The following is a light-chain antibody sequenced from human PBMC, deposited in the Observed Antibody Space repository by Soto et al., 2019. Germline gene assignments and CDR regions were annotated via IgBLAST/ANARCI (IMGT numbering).Light chain of an antibody. Sequence: EVVLTQSPGTLSLSPGERATLSCRASQSVSSYLAWYQQRPGQAPRLLIYGASSRATGIPDTFSGGWSGTDFTLTISRLEHEDFAVYYCQQYGNSPPTFGQGPKVEMK. CDR1: QSVSSY. V-gene: IGKV3-20*01. CDR2: GAS. J-gene: IGKJ1*01. CDR3: QQYGNSPPT.